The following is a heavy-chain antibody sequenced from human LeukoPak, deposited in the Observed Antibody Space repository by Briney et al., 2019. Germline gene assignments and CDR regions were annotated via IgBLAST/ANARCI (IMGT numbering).Heavy chain of an antibody. CDR3: ARAARGTIFGVALPHYYYYMDV. CDR2: IYSGGST. V-gene: IGHV3-53*01. J-gene: IGHJ6*03. Sequence: GGSLRLSCAASGFTVSSNYMSWVRQAPGKGLEWVSVIYSGGSTYYADSVKGRFTISRDNSKNTLYLQMNSLRAKDTAVYYCARAARGTIFGVALPHYYYYMDVWGKGTTVTVSS. D-gene: IGHD3-3*01. CDR1: GFTVSSNY.